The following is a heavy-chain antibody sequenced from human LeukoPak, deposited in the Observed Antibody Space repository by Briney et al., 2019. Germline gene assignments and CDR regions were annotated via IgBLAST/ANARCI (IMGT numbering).Heavy chain of an antibody. J-gene: IGHJ3*02. CDR2: ISGSGGST. D-gene: IGHD3-9*01. Sequence: GGSLRLSCAASRFTFTNAWMNWVRQAPGKGLEWVSAISGSGGSTYYADSVKGRFTISRDNSKNTLYLQMNSLRAEDTAVYYCAKYWGSYYDILASENAFDIWGQGTMVTVSS. CDR1: RFTFTNAW. CDR3: AKYWGSYYDILASENAFDI. V-gene: IGHV3-23*01.